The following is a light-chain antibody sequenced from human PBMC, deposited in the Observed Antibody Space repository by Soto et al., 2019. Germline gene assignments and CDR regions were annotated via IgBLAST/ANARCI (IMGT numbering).Light chain of an antibody. CDR2: ATS. Sequence: DIQMTQSPSSLSASVEDRVTITCRASQSISSYLNWYQQKPGKAPKLLIYATSSLQSGVPSRFSGSGSGTDFTLTIISLQPEDFATYYCQQSYSTPWTFGQGTKVEIK. CDR3: QQSYSTPWT. CDR1: QSISSY. J-gene: IGKJ1*01. V-gene: IGKV1-39*01.